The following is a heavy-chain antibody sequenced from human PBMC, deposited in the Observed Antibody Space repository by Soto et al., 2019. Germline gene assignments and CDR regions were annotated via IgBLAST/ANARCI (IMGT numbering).Heavy chain of an antibody. CDR1: GDSISSSTYY. CDR2: IYHTGTT. CDR3: ARHYFSSSSMFDY. D-gene: IGHD6-6*01. Sequence: SETLSLTCTVSGDSISSSTYYWGWIRQPPGKGLEWIGCIYHTGTTYYNPSLKSRVTISVDTSKNQFSLKLSSVTAADTAVYYCARHYFSSSSMFDYWGQGTLVTVSS. J-gene: IGHJ4*02. V-gene: IGHV4-39*01.